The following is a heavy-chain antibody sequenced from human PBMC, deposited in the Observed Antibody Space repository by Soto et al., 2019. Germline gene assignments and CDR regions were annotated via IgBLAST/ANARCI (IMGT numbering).Heavy chain of an antibody. CDR3: ARETYGDYVGYFDP. V-gene: IGHV4-59*01. Sequence: SETLSLTCTVSGGSISSYYWSWIRQPPGKGLEWIGYIYYNGNTNYNPSLKSRVTISVDTSKNQFSLKLSSVTAADTAVYYCARETYGDYVGYFDPWGQGTLVTVSS. D-gene: IGHD4-17*01. J-gene: IGHJ5*02. CDR1: GGSISSYY. CDR2: IYYNGNT.